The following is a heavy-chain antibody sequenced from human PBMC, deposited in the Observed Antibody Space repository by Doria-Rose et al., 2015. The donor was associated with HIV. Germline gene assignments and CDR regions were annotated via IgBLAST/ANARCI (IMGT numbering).Heavy chain of an antibody. Sequence: GPVLVKPTETLTLTCTVSGVSLSSPGMGVSWIRQPPGKALEWLANIFSDDERSYKPSLKSRLTISRGTSKSQVVLTMTDMDPVDTATYYCARIKSSRWYHKYYFDFWGQGTLVIVSA. V-gene: IGHV2-26*01. CDR2: IFSDDER. CDR1: GVSLSSPGMG. J-gene: IGHJ4*02. D-gene: IGHD6-13*01. CDR3: ARIKSSRWYHKYYFDF.